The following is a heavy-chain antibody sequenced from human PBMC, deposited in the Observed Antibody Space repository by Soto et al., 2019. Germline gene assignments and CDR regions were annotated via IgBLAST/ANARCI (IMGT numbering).Heavy chain of an antibody. J-gene: IGHJ4*02. CDR1: VFTFSKYW. Sequence: WSLRLSCLASVFTFSKYWMHWFRQAPGKGLVWVSRITSDGTSPIYADSVKGRFTVSRDNAKNTLYLEMSSLRADDTAVYYCVRPTSLGGNPFDYWGQGALVTVSS. D-gene: IGHD3-10*01. CDR3: VRPTSLGGNPFDY. CDR2: ITSDGTSP. V-gene: IGHV3-74*01.